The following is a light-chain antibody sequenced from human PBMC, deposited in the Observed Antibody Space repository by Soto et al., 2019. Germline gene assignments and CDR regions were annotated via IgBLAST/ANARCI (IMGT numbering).Light chain of an antibody. J-gene: IGKJ4*01. CDR1: QSVSSY. Sequence: EILLTQSPATLSLSPGERATLSCRASQSVSSYLAWYQQKPGQTPRLLIYATSTRATGIPARFSGSGSGTEFTLTISRLQSEDFPVYYCQHYNNWPLTFGGGTKV. V-gene: IGKV3-15*01. CDR3: QHYNNWPLT. CDR2: ATS.